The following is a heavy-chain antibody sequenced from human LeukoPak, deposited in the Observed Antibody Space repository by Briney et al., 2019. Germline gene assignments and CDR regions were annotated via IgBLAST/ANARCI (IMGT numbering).Heavy chain of an antibody. Sequence: SETLSLTCAVYGGSFSGYYWSWIRQPPGKGLEWIGEINHSGSTNYNPSLKSRVTISVDTSKNQFSLKLSSVTAADTALYYCARGVAATLKLWRWYFDLWGRGTLVTVSP. CDR2: INHSGST. CDR1: GGSFSGYY. V-gene: IGHV4-34*01. D-gene: IGHD2-15*01. CDR3: ARGVAATLKLWRWYFDL. J-gene: IGHJ2*01.